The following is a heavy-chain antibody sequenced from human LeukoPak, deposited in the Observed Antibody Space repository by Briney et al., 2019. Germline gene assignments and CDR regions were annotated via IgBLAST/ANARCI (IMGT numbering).Heavy chain of an antibody. CDR2: INWNGGST. CDR1: GFTFDDYG. CDR3: ARGNYYDSSGYLYY. V-gene: IGHV3-20*04. D-gene: IGHD3-22*01. Sequence: AAGSLRLYCAASGFTFDDYGKSWVRQAPGRGLEWISGINWNGGSTGYADSGKGRFTIARDNAKNSLYLQMNSLRGEDTALYYCARGNYYDSSGYLYYWGQGTLVTVSS. J-gene: IGHJ4*02.